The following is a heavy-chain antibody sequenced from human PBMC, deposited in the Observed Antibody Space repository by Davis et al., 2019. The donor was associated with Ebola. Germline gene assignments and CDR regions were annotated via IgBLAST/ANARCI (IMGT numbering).Heavy chain of an antibody. D-gene: IGHD5-12*01. CDR1: GFTFSSYS. Sequence: GGSLRLSCAAPGFTFSSYSMNWVRQAPGKGLEWVSYISSSSSTIYYADSVKGRFTISRDNAKNSLYLQMNSLRDEDTAVYYCASQTGTLRSPFDYWGQGTLVTVSS. CDR3: ASQTGTLRSPFDY. V-gene: IGHV3-48*02. J-gene: IGHJ4*02. CDR2: ISSSSSTI.